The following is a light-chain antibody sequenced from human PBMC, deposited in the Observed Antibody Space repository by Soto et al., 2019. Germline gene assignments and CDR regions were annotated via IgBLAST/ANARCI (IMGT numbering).Light chain of an antibody. CDR1: SSDVGSYNL. CDR3: CSYAGSSTYV. J-gene: IGLJ1*01. V-gene: IGLV2-23*01. Sequence: QSLLTQPASVSGSPGQSITISCTGTSSDVGSYNLVSWYQRHPGKAPKLMIYEGSKRPSGVSNRFSGSKSGNTASLTISGLQAEDEADYYCCSYAGSSTYVFGAGTKVTVL. CDR2: EGS.